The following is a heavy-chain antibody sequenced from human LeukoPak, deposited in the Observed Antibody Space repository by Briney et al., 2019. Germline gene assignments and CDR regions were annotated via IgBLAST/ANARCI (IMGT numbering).Heavy chain of an antibody. Sequence: PSETLSLTCTVSGGSISSYYWSWIRHPPGKGLEWIGYIYYSGSTNYNPSPKSRVTISVDTSKNQFSLKLSSVTAADSDVYYCARDLYYDILTGYSGYGMDVWGQGTTVTVSS. CDR1: GGSISSYY. J-gene: IGHJ6*02. D-gene: IGHD3-9*01. CDR2: IYYSGST. V-gene: IGHV4-59*01. CDR3: ARDLYYDILTGYSGYGMDV.